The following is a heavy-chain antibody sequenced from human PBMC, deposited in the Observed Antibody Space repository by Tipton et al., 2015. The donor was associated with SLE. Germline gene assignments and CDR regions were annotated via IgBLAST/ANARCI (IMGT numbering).Heavy chain of an antibody. CDR3: ARGRWGSYGIWFDP. CDR2: VYTSGKT. J-gene: IGHJ5*02. Sequence: LRLSCLVSGGSISGGNYYWTWIRQPAGKGLEWIGPIYISGGVYTSGKTKYNPSLKSRATISVDISNNHFSLNLNSVTAADTAVYFCARGRWGSYGIWFDPWGQGTLVTVSS. V-gene: IGHV4-61*02. D-gene: IGHD1-26*01. CDR1: GGSISGGNYY.